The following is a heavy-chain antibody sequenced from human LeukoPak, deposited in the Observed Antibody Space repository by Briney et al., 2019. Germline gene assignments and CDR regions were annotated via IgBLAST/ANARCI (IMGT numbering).Heavy chain of an antibody. Sequence: GGSLSLSCAASGFTFSSYSMNWVRQAPGKGLEWVSYISSSSSTIYYADSVKGRFTISRDNAKNSLYLQMNSLRAEDTAVYYCARAGLLWFGPLGSFDYWGQGTLVTVSS. J-gene: IGHJ4*02. V-gene: IGHV3-48*01. CDR2: ISSSSSTI. D-gene: IGHD3-10*01. CDR3: ARAGLLWFGPLGSFDY. CDR1: GFTFSSYS.